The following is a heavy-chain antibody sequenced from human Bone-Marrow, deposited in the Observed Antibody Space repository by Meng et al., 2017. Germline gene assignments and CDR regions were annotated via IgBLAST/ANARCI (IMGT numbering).Heavy chain of an antibody. V-gene: IGHV4-59*01. J-gene: IGHJ6*02. Sequence: GSLRLSCTASGGSISSYYWSWIRQPPGKGLEWIGYIYYSGSTNYNPSLKSRVTISVDTSKNQFSLKLSSVTAADTAVYYCARQATYCGGDCYWAGYYYYGMDVWGQGTTVTVSS. CDR2: IYYSGST. CDR1: GGSISSYY. D-gene: IGHD2-21*02. CDR3: ARQATYCGGDCYWAGYYYYGMDV.